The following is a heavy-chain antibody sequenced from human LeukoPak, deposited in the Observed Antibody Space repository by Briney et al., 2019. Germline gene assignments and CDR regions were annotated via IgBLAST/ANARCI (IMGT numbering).Heavy chain of an antibody. CDR2: IYYSGST. J-gene: IGHJ4*02. Sequence: PSETLSLTCTVSGGSISSGDYYWSWIRQPPGKGLEWIGYIYYSGSTYYNPSLKSRVTISVDTSKNQFSLKLSSVTAADTAVYYCHWTAPEDSSEYWGQGTLVTVSS. D-gene: IGHD3-22*01. CDR3: HWTAPEDSSEY. CDR1: GGSISSGDYY. V-gene: IGHV4-30-4*01.